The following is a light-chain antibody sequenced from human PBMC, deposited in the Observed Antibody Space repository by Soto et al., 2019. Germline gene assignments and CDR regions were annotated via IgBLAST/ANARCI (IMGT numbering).Light chain of an antibody. V-gene: IGKV3-15*01. CDR3: QQYNDWPPIT. J-gene: IGKJ3*01. CDR1: QSVSRD. Sequence: EVVITQSPATLSLSPGERATLSCRASQSVSRDLAWYQQKPGQAPRRHIYGASTRASDIPARFTCGGSGTEVTLTISNLQSEDFRIYYCQQYNDWPPITFGPGNKV. CDR2: GAS.